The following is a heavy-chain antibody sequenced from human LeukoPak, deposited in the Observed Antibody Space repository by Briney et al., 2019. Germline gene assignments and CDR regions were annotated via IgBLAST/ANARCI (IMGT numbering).Heavy chain of an antibody. CDR2: ISGSGGST. CDR3: AKSRRGTTTLFDY. D-gene: IGHD1-1*01. Sequence: PGGSLRLSCAASGFTFDNYAMSWIRQAPGKGLEWVSAISGSGGSTYYADSVKGRFTISRDNSKSTLYLQMYSLRAEDTAVYYCAKSRRGTTTLFDYWGQGTLVTVSS. J-gene: IGHJ4*02. CDR1: GFTFDNYA. V-gene: IGHV3-23*01.